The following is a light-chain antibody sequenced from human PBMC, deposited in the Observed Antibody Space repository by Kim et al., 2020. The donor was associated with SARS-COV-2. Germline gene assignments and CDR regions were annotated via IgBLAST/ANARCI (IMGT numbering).Light chain of an antibody. CDR3: QQDYNLPLYT. CDR1: QSVSSSY. V-gene: IGKV3D-7*01. CDR2: GAS. J-gene: IGKJ2*01. Sequence: PGERVTLSCRASQSVSSSYLTWYQRKPGQAPRLLIYGASTRATSIPARFSGSGSGTDFTLTISSLQPEDFAVYYCQQDYNLPLYTFGQGTKLEI.